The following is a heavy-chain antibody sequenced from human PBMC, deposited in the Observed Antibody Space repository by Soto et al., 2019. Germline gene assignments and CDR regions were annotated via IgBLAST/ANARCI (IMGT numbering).Heavy chain of an antibody. V-gene: IGHV3-74*01. CDR3: ARVGGWYNWNDSYFDY. J-gene: IGHJ4*02. Sequence: GGSLRLSCAASGSTFSSYWMHWVRQAPGKGLVWVSRINSDGSSTSYADSVKGRFTISRDNAKNTLYLQMNSLRAEDTAVYYCARVGGWYNWNDSYFDYWGQGTLVTVSS. CDR1: GSTFSSYW. CDR2: INSDGSST. D-gene: IGHD1-1*01.